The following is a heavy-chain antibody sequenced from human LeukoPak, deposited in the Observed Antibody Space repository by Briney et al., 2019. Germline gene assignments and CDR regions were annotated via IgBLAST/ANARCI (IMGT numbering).Heavy chain of an antibody. CDR1: GLTVSSNS. V-gene: IGHV3-53*01. CDR3: ARDRGTSGYIFDY. Sequence: GGSLRLSCAASGLTVSSNSMRWVRQAPGEGLEWVSVIYSGGDIFYADSVKGRFTISRDNSKNTVYLQMNNLRAEDTAVYFCARDRGTSGYIFDYWGRGTLVTVSS. CDR2: IYSGGDI. D-gene: IGHD3-22*01. J-gene: IGHJ4*02.